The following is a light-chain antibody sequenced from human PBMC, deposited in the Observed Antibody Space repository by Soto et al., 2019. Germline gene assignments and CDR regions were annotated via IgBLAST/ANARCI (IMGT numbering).Light chain of an antibody. Sequence: EIVLTQSPGTLSLSPGERATLSCRASQSVYRSYLAWYQQKPGQAPRLLMYGASSRATGIPDRFSGSGSGTDFTLTISRLEPEDFAVYSCQQYGTSPPTVGGGTKVETK. V-gene: IGKV3-20*01. J-gene: IGKJ4*01. CDR1: QSVYRSY. CDR2: GAS. CDR3: QQYGTSPPT.